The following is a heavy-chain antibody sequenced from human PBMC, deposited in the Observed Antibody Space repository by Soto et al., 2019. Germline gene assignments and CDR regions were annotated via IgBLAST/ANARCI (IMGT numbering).Heavy chain of an antibody. J-gene: IGHJ4*02. Sequence: VQLVQSGNVVQKPGSSVKVSCKTSGYTFSSYGIIWVRQAPGQGLEWMGWISGYNGNADYAQRFRGRVNMTTDTSTTTVFMELRDLRSDDTALYFCAREGWLGELLCWGQGSLVTVS. CDR1: GYTFSSYG. CDR3: AREGWLGELLC. CDR2: ISGYNGNA. V-gene: IGHV1-18*01. D-gene: IGHD3-10*01.